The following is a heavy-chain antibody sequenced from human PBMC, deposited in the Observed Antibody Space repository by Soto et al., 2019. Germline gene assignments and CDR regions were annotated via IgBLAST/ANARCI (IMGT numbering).Heavy chain of an antibody. CDR1: GGSISIYY. CDR2: IYYSGST. D-gene: IGHD3-9*01. Sequence: PSETLSLTCTVSGGSISIYYWSLIRQPPGKGLEWIGYIYYSGSTNYNPSLKSRVTISVDTSKNQFSLKLSSVTAAETAVSYCARVEILTGYYEDHAFDIWGQGTIVTV. CDR3: ARVEILTGYYEDHAFDI. V-gene: IGHV4-59*01. J-gene: IGHJ3*02.